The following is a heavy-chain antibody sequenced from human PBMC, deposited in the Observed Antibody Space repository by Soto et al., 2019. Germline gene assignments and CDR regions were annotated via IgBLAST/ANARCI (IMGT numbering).Heavy chain of an antibody. CDR2: VDPSGYSTT. V-gene: IGHV5-10-1*01. CDR3: AKIFGPPVDF. Sequence: GASLKISCESSGYSFSNYWISWVRQRPGKGLEWMGRVDPSGYSTTDYSPSFQGDIIISVDKSIDTAYLQWSSLKASDTAMYYCAKIFGPPVDFWGQGTLVTVSS. D-gene: IGHD3-3*01. J-gene: IGHJ4*02. CDR1: GYSFSNYW.